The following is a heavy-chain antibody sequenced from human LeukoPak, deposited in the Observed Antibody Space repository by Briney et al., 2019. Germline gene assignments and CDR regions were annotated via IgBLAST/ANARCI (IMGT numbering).Heavy chain of an antibody. CDR3: ARVKREPSYYFDY. CDR1: GGTFSSYA. V-gene: IGHV1-69*05. J-gene: IGHJ4*02. D-gene: IGHD1-26*01. CDR2: IIPIFGTA. Sequence: SVKVSCKASGGTFSSYAISWVRQAPGQGLEWMGGIIPIFGTANYAQKFQGRVTITTDESTSTAYMELSSLRSEDTAAYYCARVKREPSYYFDYWGQGTLVTVSS.